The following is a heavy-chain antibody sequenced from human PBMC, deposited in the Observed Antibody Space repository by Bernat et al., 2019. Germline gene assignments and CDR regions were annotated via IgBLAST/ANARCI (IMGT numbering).Heavy chain of an antibody. D-gene: IGHD3-10*01. J-gene: IGHJ4*02. CDR1: GFTFSSYS. V-gene: IGHV3-48*01. CDR2: ISSSSSTI. Sequence: EVQLVESGGGLVQPGGSPRLSCAASGFTFSSYSMNWVRQAPGKGLEWVSYISSSSSTIYYADSVKGRFTISRDNAKNSLYLQMNSLRAEDTAVYYCARDPVRFGELLGVASDYWGQGTLVTVSS. CDR3: ARDPVRFGELLGVASDY.